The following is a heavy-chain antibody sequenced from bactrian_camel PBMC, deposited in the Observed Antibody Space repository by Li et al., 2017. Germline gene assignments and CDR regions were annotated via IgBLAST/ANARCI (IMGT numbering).Heavy chain of an antibody. CDR2: IRNDGTP. V-gene: IGHV3S10*01. CDR3: YAEGGP. J-gene: IGHJ4*01. CDR1: GDTSKSYC. Sequence: VQLVESGGGSVQAGGSLKLSCKYSGDTSKSYCMAWVRQAPGKEVEWVSSIRNDGTPYVAASVKDRFSTSRDIAKKTMYLQMNNLKVEDTGLYLCYAEGGPRGQGTQVT.